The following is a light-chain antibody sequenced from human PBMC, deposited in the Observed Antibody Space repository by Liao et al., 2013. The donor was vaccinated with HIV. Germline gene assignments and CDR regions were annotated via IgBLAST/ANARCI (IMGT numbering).Light chain of an antibody. Sequence: SYELTQPPSVSVAPGKPATITCGGNNIGSKSVHWYQQKPGQAPVVVIYYDSDRPSGIPERFSGSNSGNTATLTISRVEAGDEADYYCQVWDSSSDQDVVFGGGTKLTVV. CDR2: YDS. CDR3: QVWDSSSDQDVV. J-gene: IGLJ2*01. CDR1: NIGSKS. V-gene: IGLV3-21*04.